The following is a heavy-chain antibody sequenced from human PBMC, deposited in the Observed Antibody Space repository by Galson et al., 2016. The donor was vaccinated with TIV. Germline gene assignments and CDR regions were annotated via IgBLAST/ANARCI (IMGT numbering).Heavy chain of an antibody. Sequence: SVKVSCKASGGTFRSYVVTWVRQAPGQGLEWMGGIISISGTASYAQKFQGRLTITTDESTSTSYMELTSLTSEDTAIYYCARGNPVAGRGIDYWGQGTLVTVSS. D-gene: IGHD6-19*01. V-gene: IGHV1-69*05. CDR3: ARGNPVAGRGIDY. CDR1: GGTFRSYV. J-gene: IGHJ4*02. CDR2: IISISGTA.